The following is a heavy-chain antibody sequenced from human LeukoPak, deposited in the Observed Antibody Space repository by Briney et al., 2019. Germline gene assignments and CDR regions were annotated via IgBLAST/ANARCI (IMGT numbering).Heavy chain of an antibody. J-gene: IGHJ4*02. D-gene: IGHD6-6*01. CDR2: ISYDGSNK. CDR1: GFTFSSYA. Sequence: GGSLRLSCAASGFTFSSYAMHWVRQAPGKGLEWVAVISYDGSNKYYADSVKGRFTISRDNSKNTLYLQMNSLRAEDTAVYYCARDYIAARPGYFDYWGQGTLVTVSS. CDR3: ARDYIAARPGYFDY. V-gene: IGHV3-30-3*01.